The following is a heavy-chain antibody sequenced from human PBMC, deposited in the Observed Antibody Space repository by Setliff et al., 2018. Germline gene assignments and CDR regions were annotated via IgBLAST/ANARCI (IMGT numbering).Heavy chain of an antibody. CDR3: AKDYYYDSSGPPCFDS. D-gene: IGHD3-22*01. J-gene: IGHJ4*02. Sequence: HPGGSLRLSCAAFGFTVHWVRQAPGKGLEYVSAINSNGGNTYYADSVKGRFTISRDNSKNTLYLQMNSLRPEDTAIYSCAKDYYYDSSGPPCFDSWGQGTLVTVSS. CDR1: GFT. CDR2: INSNGGNT. V-gene: IGHV3-64*02.